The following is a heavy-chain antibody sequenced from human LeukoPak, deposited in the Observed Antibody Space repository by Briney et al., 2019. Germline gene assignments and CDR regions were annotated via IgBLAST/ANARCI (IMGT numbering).Heavy chain of an antibody. Sequence: ASVKVSCKASGYTFTSYYLYWVRQAPGQGLEWMGIINPSGGSTNYARKFQGRVTMTRDTSTSTVYMELSRLRSDDTAVYYCAREGRGGDSSGYYFDYWGQGTLVTVSS. V-gene: IGHV1-46*01. CDR3: AREGRGGDSSGYYFDY. CDR1: GYTFTSYY. D-gene: IGHD3-22*01. CDR2: INPSGGST. J-gene: IGHJ4*02.